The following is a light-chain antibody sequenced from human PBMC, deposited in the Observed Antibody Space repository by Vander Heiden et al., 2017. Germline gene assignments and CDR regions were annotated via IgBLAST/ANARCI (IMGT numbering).Light chain of an antibody. CDR2: DVT. CDR1: SSDVGGYKY. CDR3: CSFTGTNKYV. J-gene: IGLJ1*01. Sequence: QSALTQPRYVSGSPGQSVTLSCTGTSSDVGGYKYVSWYQQHPGKAPKLMIYDVTKRPSGVPDRFSGSKSGNTASLTISGLQAADEADYFCCSFTGTNKYVFGSGTKVTVL. V-gene: IGLV2-11*01.